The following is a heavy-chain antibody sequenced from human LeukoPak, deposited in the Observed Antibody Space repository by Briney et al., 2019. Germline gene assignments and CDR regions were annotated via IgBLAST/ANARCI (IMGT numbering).Heavy chain of an antibody. J-gene: IGHJ6*02. V-gene: IGHV3-15*07. Sequence: GGSLRLSCAASGFTFSNAWMNWVRQAPGKGLEWVGRIKSKTDGGTTDYAAPVKGRFTISRDDSKNTLYLQMNSLKTEDTAVYYCTTDRPYDFWSGYYIHYYYYGMDVWGQGTTVTVSS. D-gene: IGHD3-3*01. CDR2: IKSKTDGGTT. CDR3: TTDRPYDFWSGYYIHYYYYGMDV. CDR1: GFTFSNAW.